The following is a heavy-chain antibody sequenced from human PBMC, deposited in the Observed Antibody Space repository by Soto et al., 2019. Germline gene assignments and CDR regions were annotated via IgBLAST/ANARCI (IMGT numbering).Heavy chain of an antibody. CDR3: ARGDYSGSCCYNAVLLYYYCSCIDF. J-gene: IGHJ6*02. CDR1: GGTFSSYA. Sequence: SVKVSCKASGGTFSSYAMSWVRQAPGQGLEWMGGIIPIVGTANYAQKFQGRVTITGDKSTSTVYMELSSLRSEDTAAYYCARGDYSGSCCYNAVLLYYYCSCIDFWGQGTLVTVSS. CDR2: IIPIVGTA. D-gene: IGHD3-10*01. V-gene: IGHV1-69*06.